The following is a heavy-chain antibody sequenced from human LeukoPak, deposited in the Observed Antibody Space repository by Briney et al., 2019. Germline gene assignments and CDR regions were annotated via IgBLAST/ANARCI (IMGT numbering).Heavy chain of an antibody. Sequence: ASVKVSCKASGYTFTSYDINWVRQATGQGLEWMGWMNPNSGNTGYAQKFQGRVTMTRNTSISTAHMELSSLRSEDTAVYYCARGAYYYDSSGYSIDYWGQGTLVTVSS. CDR2: MNPNSGNT. CDR1: GYTFTSYD. J-gene: IGHJ4*02. CDR3: ARGAYYYDSSGYSIDY. V-gene: IGHV1-8*01. D-gene: IGHD3-22*01.